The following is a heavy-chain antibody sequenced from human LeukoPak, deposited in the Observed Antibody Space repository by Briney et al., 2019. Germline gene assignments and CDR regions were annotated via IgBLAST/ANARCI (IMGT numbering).Heavy chain of an antibody. Sequence: GASVKVSYKASGGTFSSYAISWVRQAPGQGLEWMGGIIPIFGTANYAQKFQGRVTITTDESTSTAYMELSSLRSEDTAVYYCARVNLVGATHFDYWGQGTLVTVSS. J-gene: IGHJ4*02. D-gene: IGHD1-26*01. CDR1: GGTFSSYA. CDR2: IIPIFGTA. CDR3: ARVNLVGATHFDY. V-gene: IGHV1-69*05.